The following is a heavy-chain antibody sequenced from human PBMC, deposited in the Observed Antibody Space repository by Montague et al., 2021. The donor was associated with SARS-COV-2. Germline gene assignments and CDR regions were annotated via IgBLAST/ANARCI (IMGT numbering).Heavy chain of an antibody. CDR2: IDASGTT. Sequence: TLSLTCTVSGGSIGSDGFYWNWIRQPAGKGLEWIGRIDASGTTNYKPSLKSRVIISLDRSKNQFYLKLSSVIAADTAVYYCARSAFRYFDRPGMDVWGQGTTVTVSS. CDR1: GGSIGSDGFY. D-gene: IGHD3-9*01. J-gene: IGHJ6*02. CDR3: ARSAFRYFDRPGMDV. V-gene: IGHV4-61*02.